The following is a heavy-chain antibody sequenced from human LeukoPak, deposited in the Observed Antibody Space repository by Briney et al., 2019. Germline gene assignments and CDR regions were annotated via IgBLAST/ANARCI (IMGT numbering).Heavy chain of an antibody. CDR2: IGASGGST. J-gene: IGHJ4*02. Sequence: PGGSLRLSCAGSGFTFSTFVMSWVRQAPGKGPEWVSGIGASGGSTYYADSVKGRFTISRDNSKNTLYLQMKSLRAEDTALYYCARPTVPIDYWGQGTLVTVSS. D-gene: IGHD4-17*01. V-gene: IGHV3-23*01. CDR3: ARPTVPIDY. CDR1: GFTFSTFV.